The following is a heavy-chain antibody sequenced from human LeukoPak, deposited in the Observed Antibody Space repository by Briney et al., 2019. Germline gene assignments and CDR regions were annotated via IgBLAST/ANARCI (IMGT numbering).Heavy chain of an antibody. V-gene: IGHV3-23*01. D-gene: IGHD2-15*01. CDR1: GFTFSSYA. J-gene: IGHJ4*02. CDR2: ISGSGGST. CDR3: AKSGYCSGGGCYSCLYYFDY. Sequence: PGGSLRLSCAASGFTFSSYAMSWVRQAPGKGLEWVSAISGSGGSTYYADSVKGRFTISRDNSKNTPYLQMNSLRAEDTAVYYCAKSGYCSGGGCYSCLYYFDYWGQGTLVTVSS.